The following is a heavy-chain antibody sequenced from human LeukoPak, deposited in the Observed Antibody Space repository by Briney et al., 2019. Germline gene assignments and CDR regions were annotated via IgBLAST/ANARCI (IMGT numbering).Heavy chain of an antibody. CDR3: AKVKITPNREYYFDY. CDR1: GFTFSYFG. D-gene: IGHD3-16*01. CDR2: IWNDGSNK. Sequence: PGGSLRLSCAASGFTFSYFGMHWVRQAPGKGLEWVAVIWNDGSNKYYADSVKGRFTISGDNSQYTLSLQMNSLRAEDTAVYYCAKVKITPNREYYFDYWGQGTLVTVSS. V-gene: IGHV3-33*06. J-gene: IGHJ4*02.